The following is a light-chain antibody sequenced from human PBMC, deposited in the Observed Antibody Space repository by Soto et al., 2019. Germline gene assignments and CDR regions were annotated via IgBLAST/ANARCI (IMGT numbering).Light chain of an antibody. CDR3: QEHNS. J-gene: IGKJ4*01. V-gene: IGKV3-11*01. CDR1: QNVNRY. Sequence: ETVLPQSPATLSLSPGERATLSCRASQNVNRYVAWYQQKPGQAPRLLIYDASTRAAGVPARFSGSGSGTDFSLSISSLEPEDFAVYYCQEHNSFGGGTKVDIK. CDR2: DAS.